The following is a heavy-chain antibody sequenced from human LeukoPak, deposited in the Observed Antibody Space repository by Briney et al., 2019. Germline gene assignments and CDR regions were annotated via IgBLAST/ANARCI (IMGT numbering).Heavy chain of an antibody. J-gene: IGHJ4*02. CDR1: GYNFANYW. Sequence: GASLKISCKGSGYNFANYWIGWVRQMPGKGLEWMGIIYPGNSESRYSPSFQGQVTISADKSISTAYLQWRSLKASDTAMYYCARHLPWFGTNLREFDFWGQGTLVTVYS. CDR3: ARHLPWFGTNLREFDF. D-gene: IGHD3-10*01. CDR2: IYPGNSES. V-gene: IGHV5-51*01.